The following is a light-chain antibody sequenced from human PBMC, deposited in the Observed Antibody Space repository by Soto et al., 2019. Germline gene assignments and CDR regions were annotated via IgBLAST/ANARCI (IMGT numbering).Light chain of an antibody. CDR1: ISDVGGYNS. CDR2: EVS. J-gene: IGLJ1*01. CDR3: NSYRHSTPLV. V-gene: IGLV2-14*01. Sequence: QSSLTPPSSLSVSPGQSITISCTGTISDVGGYNSVSWFQQHPSKAPKLIIYEVSHRPSGVSIRLSGSKSGNTASLTISGLQAEDEADYYCNSYRHSTPLVYGNRTKVTVL.